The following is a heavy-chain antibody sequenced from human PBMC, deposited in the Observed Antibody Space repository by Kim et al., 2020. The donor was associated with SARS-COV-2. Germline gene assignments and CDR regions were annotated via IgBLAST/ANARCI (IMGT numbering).Heavy chain of an antibody. V-gene: IGHV4-39*01. Sequence: SLKSRVTISVDTSKNQFSLKLSSVTAADTAVYYCAQVVVVPAASEAYFDYWGQGTLVTVSS. CDR3: AQVVVVPAASEAYFDY. J-gene: IGHJ4*02. D-gene: IGHD2-2*01.